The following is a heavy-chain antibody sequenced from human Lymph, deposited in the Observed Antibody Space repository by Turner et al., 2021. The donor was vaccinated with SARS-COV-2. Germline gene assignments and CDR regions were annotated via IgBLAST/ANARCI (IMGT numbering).Heavy chain of an antibody. CDR1: GYTFTSYD. CDR3: AEGDGDPPHGLRDP. Sequence: QVQLVQSGAEVKKPGASVKVSCKASGYTFTSYDINWVRQATGQGLEWMGWRNRNSGYTGYEQKFQGRVTRTRNTAISTAYRELNSLTSEDTAGYYCAEGDGDPPHGLRDPWGQGTLVNVSS. D-gene: IGHD3-16*01. CDR2: RNRNSGYT. J-gene: IGHJ5*02. V-gene: IGHV1-8*01.